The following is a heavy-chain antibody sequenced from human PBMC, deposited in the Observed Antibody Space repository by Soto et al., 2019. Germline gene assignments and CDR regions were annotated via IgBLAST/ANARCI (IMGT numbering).Heavy chain of an antibody. CDR2: ISYDGSNI. J-gene: IGHJ6*01. CDR3: AKEEGEQATFWFYNYGLDV. V-gene: IGHV3-30*18. Sequence: QVQLVESGGGVVQPGRSLRLSCAASGFTFSNCGMHWVRQAPGKGLEWVALISYDGSNIYYAASVKGRFTISRDNSKNTLYLQMNGLRPDDTAVYYCAKEEGEQATFWFYNYGLDVW. CDR1: GFTFSNCG. D-gene: IGHD3-16*01.